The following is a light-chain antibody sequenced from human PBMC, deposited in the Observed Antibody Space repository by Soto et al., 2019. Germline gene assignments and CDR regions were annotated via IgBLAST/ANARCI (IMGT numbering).Light chain of an antibody. J-gene: IGLJ2*01. CDR2: EVN. CDR1: SSDVGGYNY. CDR3: SSYGGSNNLV. V-gene: IGLV2-8*01. Sequence: QSALTQPPSASGSPGQSVTISCTGTSSDVGGYNYVSWYQQHPGKAPKLMIYEVNKRPSGVPDRFSGSKSGNTASLTVSGLQAADEADYYCSSYGGSNNLVFGGGIKLTVL.